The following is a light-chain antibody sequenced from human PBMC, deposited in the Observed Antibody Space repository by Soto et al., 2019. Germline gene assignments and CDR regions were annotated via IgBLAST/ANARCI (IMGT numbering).Light chain of an antibody. Sequence: DIQMTQSPSSLSASVGDRVTITCRASQDMTICLTWYQQKPGKVPRLLIYATSSLQSGVLSRFSGGGSGTDFTLTISTLQPEDFATYSWHEYYSAPFTFGPGTKVDIK. V-gene: IGKV1-27*01. CDR2: ATS. J-gene: IGKJ3*01. CDR3: HEYYSAPFT. CDR1: QDMTIC.